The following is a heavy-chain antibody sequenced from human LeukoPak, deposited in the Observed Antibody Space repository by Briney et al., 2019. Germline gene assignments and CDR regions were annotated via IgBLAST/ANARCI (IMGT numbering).Heavy chain of an antibody. CDR1: GFTFSSYA. V-gene: IGHV3-23*01. Sequence: GGSLRLSCAASGFTFSSYAMSWVRQAPGKGLEWVSAISGSSGSTYYADSVKGRFTISRDNSKNTLYLQMNSLRAEDTAVYYCANQVVTATSPFDYWGQGTLVTVSS. J-gene: IGHJ4*02. CDR3: ANQVVTATSPFDY. CDR2: ISGSSGST. D-gene: IGHD2-21*02.